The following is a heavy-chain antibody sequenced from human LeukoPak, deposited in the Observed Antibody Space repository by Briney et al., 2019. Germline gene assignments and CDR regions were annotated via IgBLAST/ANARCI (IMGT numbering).Heavy chain of an antibody. V-gene: IGHV4/OR15-8*01. J-gene: IGHJ4*02. CDR1: GGSIDSTNW. CDR3: ARARGGYYDSSGYYGDY. CDR2: INDSGST. D-gene: IGHD3-22*01. Sequence: SETLSLTCDVSGGSIDSTNWWNWVRQPPGKGLEWIGEINDSGSTNYNPSLKSRVTISVDTSKNQFSLKLSSVTAADTAVYYCARARGGYYDSSGYYGDYWGQGTLVTVSS.